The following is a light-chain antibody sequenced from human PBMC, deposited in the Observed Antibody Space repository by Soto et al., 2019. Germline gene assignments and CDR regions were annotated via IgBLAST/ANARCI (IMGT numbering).Light chain of an antibody. J-gene: IGKJ2*01. CDR3: QQYYGTPYT. CDR2: WAS. CDR1: RTLFYSANNKNY. Sequence: IVMTQSPDSLAVSLGERATIHCKSSRTLFYSANNKNYLAWYQHKAGQPPKLALYWASTRESWVSDRFNGSGSATDFTLTINNLQPEDAAVYYCQQYYGTPYTFGQGTKLEI. V-gene: IGKV4-1*01.